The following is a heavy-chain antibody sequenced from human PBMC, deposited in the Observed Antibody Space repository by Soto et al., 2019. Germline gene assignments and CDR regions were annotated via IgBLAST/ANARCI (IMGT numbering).Heavy chain of an antibody. J-gene: IGHJ5*02. CDR3: ARVVPGAEAWFGP. D-gene: IGHD2-2*01. CDR1: AGTFTSYA. V-gene: IGHV1-69*05. CDR2: IIPIFGTA. Sequence: SAKVSCKAAAGTFTSYAICWGPQAPRQGLEWMGGIIPIFGTANYAQKFQGRVSMTTDTSTTTAYMELRSLRSDDTSVYYCARVVPGAEAWFGPWGKGTLVTVS.